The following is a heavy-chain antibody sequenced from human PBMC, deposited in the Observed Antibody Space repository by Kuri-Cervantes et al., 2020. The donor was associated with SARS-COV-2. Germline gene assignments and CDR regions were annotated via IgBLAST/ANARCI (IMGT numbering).Heavy chain of an antibody. Sequence: GESLKISCAASGFTFSIYWMHRVRQAPGKGLEWVGRIKCKTDGGTTDYAAPAKGRFTISRDDSKNTLYLQMNSLKTEDTAVYYCTTDGDYDFWSGYYDDYWGQGTLVTVSS. J-gene: IGHJ4*02. D-gene: IGHD3-3*01. V-gene: IGHV3-15*07. CDR3: TTDGDYDFWSGYYDDY. CDR1: GFTFSIYW. CDR2: IKCKTDGGTT.